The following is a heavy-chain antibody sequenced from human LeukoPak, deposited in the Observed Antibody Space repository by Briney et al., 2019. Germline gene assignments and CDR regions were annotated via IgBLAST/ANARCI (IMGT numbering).Heavy chain of an antibody. CDR1: GFTFSSYG. D-gene: IGHD3-9*01. Sequence: PGGSLRLSCAASGFTFSSYGMHWVRQAPGKGLEWVAVISYDGSNKYYADSVKGRFTISRDNSKNTLYLQMNSLRAEDTAVYYCAKDPVLRYFDWLSKGYYFDYWGQGTLVTVSS. CDR2: ISYDGSNK. V-gene: IGHV3-30*18. J-gene: IGHJ4*02. CDR3: AKDPVLRYFDWLSKGYYFDY.